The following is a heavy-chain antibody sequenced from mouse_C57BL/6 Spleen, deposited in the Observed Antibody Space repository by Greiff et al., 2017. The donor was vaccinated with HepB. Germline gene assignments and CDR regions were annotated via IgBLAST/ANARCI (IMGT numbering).Heavy chain of an antibody. CDR1: GYTFTSYW. D-gene: IGHD2-2*01. CDR2: IDPSDSYT. J-gene: IGHJ2*01. V-gene: IGHV1-50*01. Sequence: QVQLQQPGAELVKPGASVKLSCKASGYTFTSYWMKWVKQRPGQGLEWIGEIDPSDSYTNYNQKFKGKATLTVDTSSSTAYMQLSSLTSEDSAVYYCANYGYDLYYFDYWGQGTTLTVSS. CDR3: ANYGYDLYYFDY.